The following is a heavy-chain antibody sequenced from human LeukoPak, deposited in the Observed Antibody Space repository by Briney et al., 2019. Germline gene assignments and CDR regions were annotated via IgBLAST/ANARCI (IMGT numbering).Heavy chain of an antibody. CDR1: GYSISSGYY. Sequence: SETLSLTCTVSGYSISSGYYRGWIRQPPGKGLEWIGSIYHSGSTYYNPSLKSRVTISVDTSKNQFSLKLSSVTAADTAVYYCARDFGDYTTPFDYWGQGTLVTVSS. CDR2: IYHSGST. D-gene: IGHD3-16*01. CDR3: ARDFGDYTTPFDY. V-gene: IGHV4-38-2*02. J-gene: IGHJ4*02.